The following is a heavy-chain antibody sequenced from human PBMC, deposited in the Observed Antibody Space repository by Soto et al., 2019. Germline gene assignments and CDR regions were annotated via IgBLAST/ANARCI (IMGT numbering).Heavy chain of an antibody. CDR2: ISAYNGNT. CDR1: GYTFASYA. J-gene: IGHJ4*02. V-gene: IGHV1-18*01. CDR3: ARDAPPADY. Sequence: QVQLVQSGAEVKKPGASVKVSCKASGYTFASYAISWVRQAPGQGLAWMGWISAYNGNTNYAQKPQGRVTMTTDTSTSRAYMGLRSLRSDDTAVYYCARDAPPADYWGQGTLVTVSS.